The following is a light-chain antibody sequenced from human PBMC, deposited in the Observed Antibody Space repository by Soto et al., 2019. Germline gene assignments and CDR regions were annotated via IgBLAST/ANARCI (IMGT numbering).Light chain of an antibody. CDR3: EQSYSTPLT. CDR1: QDIRND. Sequence: DIQMTQSPSSLSASVGDRVTITCRASQDIRNDVGWYQKKAGKVPKLLIYAASSLQSGVTSRFSGSGSGTDFTLTISSLQPEDFATYYCEQSYSTPLTFGGGTNVDIK. J-gene: IGKJ4*01. V-gene: IGKV1-39*01. CDR2: AAS.